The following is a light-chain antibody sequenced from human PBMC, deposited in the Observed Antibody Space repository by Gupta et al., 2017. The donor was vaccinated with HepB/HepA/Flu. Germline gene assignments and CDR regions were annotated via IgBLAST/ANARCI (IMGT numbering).Light chain of an antibody. CDR1: SSNIGAGYD. J-gene: IGLJ1*01. CDR2: VNS. Sequence: QSVLTQPPSVSGAPGRRVTISCTGSSSNIGAGYDVHWYHQLPGTAPKLLIYVNSNRRTCAPARFSFSNSGTSTSLAITTLPAADEAAYYYQSYDSSLSALYVFGTGTKITVL. V-gene: IGLV1-40*01. CDR3: QSYDSSLSALYV.